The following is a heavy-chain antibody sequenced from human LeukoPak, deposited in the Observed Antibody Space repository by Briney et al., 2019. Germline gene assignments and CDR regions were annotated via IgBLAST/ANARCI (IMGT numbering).Heavy chain of an antibody. D-gene: IGHD6-13*01. V-gene: IGHV3-74*01. Sequence: GGSLRLSCAASGFTFSSYWMHWVRHAPGKGLVWVSRINSDGSSTSYADSVKGRFTISRDNAKNTPYLQMNSLRAEDTAVYYCASMYSSSWYGSLYYYYYGMDVWGQGTTVTVSS. CDR3: ASMYSSSWYGSLYYYYYGMDV. CDR1: GFTFSSYW. CDR2: INSDGSST. J-gene: IGHJ6*02.